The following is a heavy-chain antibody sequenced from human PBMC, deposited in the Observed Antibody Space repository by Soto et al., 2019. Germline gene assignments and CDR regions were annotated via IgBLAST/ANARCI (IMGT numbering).Heavy chain of an antibody. D-gene: IGHD2-15*01. V-gene: IGHV1-69*06. CDR2: IIPMFATA. CDR1: GGTFSVNG. CDR3: ARDRPYSQGRYGMDI. J-gene: IGHJ6*02. Sequence: QVQLVQSGAEVRKPGFSVKVSCKPSGGTFSVNGVSWVRQAPGQGREWMGGIIPMFATANYAQKCQGRVTSTADKSTGTVYMELSSVSSEDTSVYYCARDRPYSQGRYGMDIWGQGTTVTVS.